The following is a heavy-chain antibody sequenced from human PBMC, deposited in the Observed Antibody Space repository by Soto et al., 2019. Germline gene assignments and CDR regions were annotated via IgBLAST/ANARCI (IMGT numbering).Heavy chain of an antibody. CDR3: ARAHPSPAAARSLLYYYYYYMDV. CDR1: EIIFSGYG. J-gene: IGHJ6*03. V-gene: IGHV3-33*01. CDR2: IRFDGSNI. D-gene: IGHD2-2*01. Sequence: HPGGSLRLSCAVSEIIFSGYGMHWVRQAPGKGLEWVEVIRFDGSNIHYADSVKGRFTISRDNAKNSLYLQMNSLRAEDTAVYYCARAHPSPAAARSLLYYYYYYMDVWGKGTTVTVSS.